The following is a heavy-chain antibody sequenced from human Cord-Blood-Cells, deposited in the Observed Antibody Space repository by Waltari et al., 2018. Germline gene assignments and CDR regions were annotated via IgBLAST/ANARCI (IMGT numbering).Heavy chain of an antibody. D-gene: IGHD2-2*01. CDR2: INHSGST. J-gene: IGHJ4*02. Sequence: QVQLQQWGAGLLKPSETLSLTCAVYGGSFSGYYWSWIRMPPGKGLEWIGEINHSGSTNYNPSLKSRVTISVDTSKNQFSLKLSSVTAADTAVYYCARDVLGYCSSTSCYYFDYWGQGTLVTVSS. CDR1: GGSFSGYY. V-gene: IGHV4-34*01. CDR3: ARDVLGYCSSTSCYYFDY.